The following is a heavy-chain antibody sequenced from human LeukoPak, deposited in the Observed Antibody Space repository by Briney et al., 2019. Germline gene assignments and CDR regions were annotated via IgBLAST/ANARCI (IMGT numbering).Heavy chain of an antibody. V-gene: IGHV3-66*02. CDR2: IYSGGSI. J-gene: IGHJ4*02. D-gene: IGHD1-1*01. Sequence: GGSLRLSCAASGFTVSSNYMSWVRQAPGKGLEWVSVIYSGGSIYYADSVKGRFTISRDNSKNTLYLQMNSLRAEDTAVYYCARDLGHGTTYYWGQGTLVTVSS. CDR3: ARDLGHGTTYY. CDR1: GFTVSSNY.